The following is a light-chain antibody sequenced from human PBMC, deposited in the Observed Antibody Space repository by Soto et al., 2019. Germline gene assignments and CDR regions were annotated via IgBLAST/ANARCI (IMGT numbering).Light chain of an antibody. CDR1: QSVGGS. J-gene: IGKJ4*01. V-gene: IGKV3-11*01. Sequence: EIVLTQSPATLSLSPGERATLSCRPSQSVGGSLAWYQQKPGQAPRLLIYDASNRATGIPARFSGSGSGTDFTLTISSLEPDDFAVYYCQQRSDWPSTFGGGTKVQIK. CDR3: QQRSDWPST. CDR2: DAS.